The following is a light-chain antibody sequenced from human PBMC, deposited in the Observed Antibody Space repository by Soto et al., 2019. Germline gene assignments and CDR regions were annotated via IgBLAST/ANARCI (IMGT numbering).Light chain of an antibody. J-gene: IGKJ4*01. CDR2: GAS. CDR3: QQYERWPPLT. V-gene: IGKV3-15*01. CDR1: QSVRSE. Sequence: EIVMTQSPAPLSVSPGERVTLSCRASQSVRSELAWYQQKSGQPPRLLIYGASTRATGIPARFSGSGSGTEFTLTINDLQSEDFAVYYCQQYERWPPLTFGGGTKVDIK.